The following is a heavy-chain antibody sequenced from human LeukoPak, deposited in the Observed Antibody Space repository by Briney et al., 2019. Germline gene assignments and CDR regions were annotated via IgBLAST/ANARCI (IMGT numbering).Heavy chain of an antibody. CDR3: ARGKGYCSGGSCYQDY. CDR1: GGSISSYY. CDR2: IYYSGST. D-gene: IGHD2-15*01. J-gene: IGHJ4*02. V-gene: IGHV4-59*01. Sequence: SETLSLTCTVSGGSISSYYWSWIRQPPGKGLGWIGCIYYSGSTNYNPSLKSRVTISVDTSKNQFSLKLSSVTAADTAVYYCARGKGYCSGGSCYQDYWGQGTLVTVSS.